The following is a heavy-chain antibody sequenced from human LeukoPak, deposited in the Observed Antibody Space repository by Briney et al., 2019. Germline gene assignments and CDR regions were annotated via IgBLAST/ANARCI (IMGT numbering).Heavy chain of an antibody. CDR3: ARDHDFWSGHTLSWCEP. J-gene: IGHJ5*02. V-gene: IGHV3-21*01. Sequence: PGGSLRLSCAASGFTFSSYSMNWVRQAPGKGLEWVSSISSSSSYIYYADSVKGRFTISRDNAKNSLYLQMNSLRAEDTAVYYCARDHDFWSGHTLSWCEPWGQGTLVTVSS. CDR2: ISSSSSYI. D-gene: IGHD3-3*01. CDR1: GFTFSSYS.